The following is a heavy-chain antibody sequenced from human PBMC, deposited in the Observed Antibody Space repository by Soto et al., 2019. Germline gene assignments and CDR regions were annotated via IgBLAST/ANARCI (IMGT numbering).Heavy chain of an antibody. CDR3: AATPSLSPRYYYYYGMDV. V-gene: IGHV1-69*13. D-gene: IGHD3-16*02. J-gene: IGHJ6*02. Sequence: ASVKVSCKASGGTFSSYAISWVRQAPGQGLEWMGGIIPIFGTANYAQKFQGRVTITADESTSTAYMELSSLRSEDTAVYYCAATPSLSPRYYYYYGMDVWGQGTTVTVSS. CDR2: IIPIFGTA. CDR1: GGTFSSYA.